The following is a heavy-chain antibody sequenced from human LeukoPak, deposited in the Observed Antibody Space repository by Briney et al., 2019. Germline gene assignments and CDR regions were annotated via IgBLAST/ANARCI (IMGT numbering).Heavy chain of an antibody. CDR2: INPNSGGT. D-gene: IGHD2-2*01. Sequence: ASVKVSCKASGYTFTGYYMHWVRQAPGQGLEWMGWINPNSGGTNYAQKFQGRVAMTRDTSISTAYMELSRLRSDDTAVYYCARGKHCSSTSCYYYYGMDVWGQGTTVTVSS. J-gene: IGHJ6*02. CDR3: ARGKHCSSTSCYYYYGMDV. CDR1: GYTFTGYY. V-gene: IGHV1-2*02.